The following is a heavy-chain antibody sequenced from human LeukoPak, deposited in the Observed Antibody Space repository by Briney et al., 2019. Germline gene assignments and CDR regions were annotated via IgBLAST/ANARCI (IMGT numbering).Heavy chain of an antibody. Sequence: ASVKVSCKASGYTFTAYYIHWVRQAPGQGLEWMGWINSHSGDTSSSQKFQGTVTMTRDTSISTAYMELSRLKSDDTAVYYCARFQRFVWDNANTAPWFDPWGQGTLVTVSS. V-gene: IGHV1-2*02. J-gene: IGHJ5*02. CDR1: GYTFTAYY. D-gene: IGHD4/OR15-4a*01. CDR2: INSHSGDT. CDR3: ARFQRFVWDNANTAPWFDP.